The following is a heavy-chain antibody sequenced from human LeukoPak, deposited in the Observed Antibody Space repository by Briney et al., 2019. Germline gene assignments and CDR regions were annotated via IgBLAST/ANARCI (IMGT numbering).Heavy chain of an antibody. CDR1: GGSISSSSYY. CDR3: ASFAAAAGSYWYFDL. Sequence: SETLSLTCTVSGGSISSSSYYWGWIRQLPGKGLEWIGSIYYSGSTYYNPSLKSRVTISVDTSKNQFSLKLSSVTAADTAVYYCASFAAAAGSYWYFDLWGRGTLVTVSS. J-gene: IGHJ2*01. CDR2: IYYSGST. V-gene: IGHV4-39*01. D-gene: IGHD6-13*01.